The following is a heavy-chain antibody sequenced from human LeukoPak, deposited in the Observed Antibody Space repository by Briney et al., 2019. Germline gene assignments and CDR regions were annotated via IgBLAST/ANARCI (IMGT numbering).Heavy chain of an antibody. CDR3: ASWPGGSDFSHDVFNI. D-gene: IGHD6-25*01. CDR2: ITSDGRTA. J-gene: IGHJ3*02. Sequence: GGSLRLSCAASGFTFSRYWMHWVRQAPGKGLVWVSRITSDGRTAVYADSVKGRFTISRDNAKSTLYLQMNSLRAEDTAVYYCASWPGGSDFSHDVFNIWGQGTMVTVSS. CDR1: GFTFSRYW. V-gene: IGHV3-74*01.